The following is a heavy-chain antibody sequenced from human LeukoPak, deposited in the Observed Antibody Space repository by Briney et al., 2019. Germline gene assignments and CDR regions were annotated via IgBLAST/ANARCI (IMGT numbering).Heavy chain of an antibody. CDR3: ARGVGLQWPVDY. V-gene: IGHV1-2*02. J-gene: IGHJ4*02. CDR1: GYTFTGYY. CDR2: INPNSGST. Sequence: RASVKVSCKASGYTFTGYYMHWVRQAPGQGLEWMGWINPNSGSTNYAQKFQGRVTMTRDTSISTAYMELSRLRSDDTAVYYCARGVGLQWPVDYWGQGTLVTVSS. D-gene: IGHD6-19*01.